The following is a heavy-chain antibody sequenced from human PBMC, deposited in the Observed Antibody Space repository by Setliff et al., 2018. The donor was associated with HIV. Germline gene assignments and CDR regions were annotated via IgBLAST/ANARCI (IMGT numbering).Heavy chain of an antibody. V-gene: IGHV7-4-1*02. CDR2: MNTETGNP. CDR3: ARANIYSDAFDI. D-gene: IGHD2-21*01. J-gene: IGHJ3*02. Sequence: ASVKVSCKASGYTFTTYGISWVRQAPGQGPEWMGWMNTETGNPMYAQGFRGRLVFSLDTSVNTAYLQITTLKAEDSAVYYCARANIYSDAFDIWGQGTMVTVS. CDR1: GYTFTTYG.